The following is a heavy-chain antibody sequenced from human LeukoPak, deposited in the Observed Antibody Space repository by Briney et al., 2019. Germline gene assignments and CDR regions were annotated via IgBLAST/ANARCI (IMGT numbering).Heavy chain of an antibody. Sequence: GGSLRLSRAASGFTFSSYRMNWVRQAPGKGLEWVSSISSSSSYIYYADSVKGRFTISRDNTKNSLYLQMNSLRAEDTAVYYCARYGSRLGKVGVEYCFDYWGQGTLVSVSS. CDR3: ARYGSRLGKVGVEYCFDY. CDR1: GFTFSSYR. V-gene: IGHV3-21*01. D-gene: IGHD2/OR15-2a*01. J-gene: IGHJ4*02. CDR2: ISSSSSYI.